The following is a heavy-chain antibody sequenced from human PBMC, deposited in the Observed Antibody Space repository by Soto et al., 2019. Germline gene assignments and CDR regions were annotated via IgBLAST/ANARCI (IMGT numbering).Heavy chain of an antibody. D-gene: IGHD5-18*01. V-gene: IGHV1-3*01. CDR2: INVGTGDT. CDR1: GYTFTAYA. CDR3: ARDVDTSMSAPLDC. J-gene: IGHJ4*02. Sequence: QVQLVQSGAEVKKPGASVRVSCKASGYTFTAYAMDWVRQTPGQRLEWVGWINVGTGDTEYSQQFQGRVNITRDTSARTLYMELSSLRSEDTAVYYCARDVDTSMSAPLDCWGQGSLVTVSS.